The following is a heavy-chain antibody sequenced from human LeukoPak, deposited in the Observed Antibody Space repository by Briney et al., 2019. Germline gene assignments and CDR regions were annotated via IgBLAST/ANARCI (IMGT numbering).Heavy chain of an antibody. CDR3: ARDVAAAFDY. CDR2: IWHDGSNK. D-gene: IGHD6-13*01. J-gene: IGHJ4*02. V-gene: IGHV3-33*01. CDR1: GFTFSNYG. Sequence: GGSLRLSCAASGFTFSNYGMHWVRQAPGKGLEWVAVIWHDGSNKYYADSVKGRFTISRDSAKNTLFLQMNSLRAEDTAVYFCARDVAAAFDYWGQGTLVTVPS.